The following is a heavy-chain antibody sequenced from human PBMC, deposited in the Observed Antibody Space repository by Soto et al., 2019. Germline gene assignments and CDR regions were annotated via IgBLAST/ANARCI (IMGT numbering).Heavy chain of an antibody. Sequence: PSETLSLTCTVSGGSINTAGHYWSWMRQPPGKGLEWIGYIYYSGSTFYNPSLKRRVSISLDTSNNQFSLKLNFVTAADTDIYYWERGGDAYYFDSWGQGTLVTVSS. CDR2: IYYSGST. CDR1: GGSINTAGHY. D-gene: IGHD3-10*01. CDR3: ERGGDAYYFDS. V-gene: IGHV4-31*03. J-gene: IGHJ4*02.